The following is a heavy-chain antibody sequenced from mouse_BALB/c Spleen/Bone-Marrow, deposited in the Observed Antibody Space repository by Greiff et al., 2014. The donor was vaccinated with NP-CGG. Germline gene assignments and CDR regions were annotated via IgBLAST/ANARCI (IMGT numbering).Heavy chain of an antibody. CDR2: IRLKSNNYAT. CDR3: TVPFGPGFDY. V-gene: IGHV6-6*02. Sequence: VQLKESGGGLVQPGGSMKLSCVASGFTFSNYWMNWVRQSPEKGLEWVAEIRLKSNNYATHYAESVKGRFTISRDDSKSSVYLQTNNLRAEDTGIYYCTVPFGPGFDYWGQGTTLTVSS. J-gene: IGHJ2*01. CDR1: GFTFSNYW.